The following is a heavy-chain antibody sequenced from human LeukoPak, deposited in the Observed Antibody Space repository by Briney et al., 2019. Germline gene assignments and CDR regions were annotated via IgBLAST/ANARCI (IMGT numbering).Heavy chain of an antibody. CDR3: ARHLGFCITTSCQPGFDP. CDR2: IYYSGNT. CDR1: GGSITSYY. D-gene: IGHD2-2*01. J-gene: IGHJ5*02. Sequence: SETLSLTCTVSGGSITSYYWSWIRQPPGKGLEWIGYIYYSGNTNYNPSLKSRVTISVDTSKNQFSLKLSSVTAADTAVYYCARHLGFCITTSCQPGFDPWGQGTLVTVSS. V-gene: IGHV4-59*08.